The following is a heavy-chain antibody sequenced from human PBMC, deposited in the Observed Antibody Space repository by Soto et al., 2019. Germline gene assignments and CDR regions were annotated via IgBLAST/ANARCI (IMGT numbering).Heavy chain of an antibody. CDR2: ISGSGGST. Sequence: GGSLRLSCAASGFTFISYAMSWVLQAPGKGLEWVSAISGSGGSTYYADSVKGRFTISRDNSKNTLYLQMNSLRAEDTAVYYLAKDRGDYVLEALAYWGQGTPVPVSS. J-gene: IGHJ4*02. CDR3: AKDRGDYVLEALAY. V-gene: IGHV3-23*01. CDR1: GFTFISYA. D-gene: IGHD4-17*01.